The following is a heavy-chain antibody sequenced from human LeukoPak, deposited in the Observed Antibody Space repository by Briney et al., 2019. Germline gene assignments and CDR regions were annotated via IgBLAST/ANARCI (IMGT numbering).Heavy chain of an antibody. J-gene: IGHJ3*02. Sequence: KPSETLSLTCTVSGGSISSYYWSWIQQPPGKGLEWIGYIYYSGSTNYNPSLKSRVTISVDTSKNQFSLKLSSVTAADTAVYYCARDPNPSDAFDIWGQGTMVTVSS. CDR2: IYYSGST. CDR3: ARDPNPSDAFDI. CDR1: GGSISSYY. V-gene: IGHV4-59*01.